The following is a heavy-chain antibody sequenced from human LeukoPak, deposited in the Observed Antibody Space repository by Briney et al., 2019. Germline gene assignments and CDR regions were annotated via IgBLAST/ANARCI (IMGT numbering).Heavy chain of an antibody. V-gene: IGHV3-23*01. D-gene: IGHD2-15*01. J-gene: IGHJ3*02. CDR2: ISGSGGRT. CDR1: GFTFSNYA. CDR3: AKSPGYCSGGSCYSGAFDI. Sequence: GGSLRLSCAASGFTFSNYATSWVRQAPGKGLEWVSAISGSGGRTYYADSVKGRFTISRDNSKSTLYLQMNSLRAEDTAVYYYAKSPGYCSGGSCYSGAFDIWGQGTMVTVSS.